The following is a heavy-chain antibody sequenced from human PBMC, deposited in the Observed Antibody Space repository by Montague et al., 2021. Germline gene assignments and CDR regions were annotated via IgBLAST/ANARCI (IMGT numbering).Heavy chain of an antibody. V-gene: IGHV4-39*01. Sequence: SETLSLTRTVSGGSISSASYYWGWIRQPPGKGPEFIGVIYYNGTTYHNPSLKSRVTVSMDTSKNQFSLKLSSVTAADTAVYYCARSLYCRGGSCYSGFDPWGQGTLVTASS. CDR1: GGSISSASYY. CDR2: IYYNGTT. CDR3: ARSLYCRGGSCYSGFDP. D-gene: IGHD2-15*01. J-gene: IGHJ5*02.